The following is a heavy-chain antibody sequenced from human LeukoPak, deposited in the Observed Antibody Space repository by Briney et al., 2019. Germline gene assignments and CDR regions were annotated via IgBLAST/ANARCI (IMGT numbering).Heavy chain of an antibody. CDR3: ARGSEDIVATIDFDY. V-gene: IGHV4-34*01. Sequence: SETLSLTCAVYGGSFSGYYWSWIRQPPGKGLEWIGEINHSGSTNYNPSLKSRVTISVGTSKNQFSLKLSSVTAADTAVYYCARGSEDIVATIDFDYWGQGTLVTVSS. CDR2: INHSGST. J-gene: IGHJ4*02. D-gene: IGHD5-12*01. CDR1: GGSFSGYY.